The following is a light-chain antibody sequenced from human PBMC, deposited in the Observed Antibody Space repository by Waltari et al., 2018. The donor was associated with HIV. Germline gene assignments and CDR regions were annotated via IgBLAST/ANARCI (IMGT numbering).Light chain of an antibody. CDR2: SVS. V-gene: IGLV2-14*03. CDR3: SSYTSNNTWV. Sequence: QSALTQPASVSGSLGQAITISSTGTRGDIGDYNYVSWYQQHPREGPKVLIFSVSNRPSGVSSRFSGSKAGNTASLTLSGLQAEDEADYYCSSYTSNNTWVFGGGTKLTVL. J-gene: IGLJ3*02. CDR1: RGDIGDYNY.